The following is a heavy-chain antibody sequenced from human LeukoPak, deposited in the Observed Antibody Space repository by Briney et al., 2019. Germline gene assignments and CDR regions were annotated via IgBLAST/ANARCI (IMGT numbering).Heavy chain of an antibody. CDR3: ARDSDDSSGLPKSRFDP. V-gene: IGHV1-46*01. J-gene: IGHJ5*02. CDR1: GHTFTSYY. CDR2: INPSGGST. D-gene: IGHD3-22*01. Sequence: ASVKVSCKASGHTFTSYYMHWVRQAPGQGLEWMGIINPSGGSTSYAQKFQGRVTMTRDTSTSTVYMELSGLRSEDTAVYYCARDSDDSSGLPKSRFDPWGQGTLVTVSS.